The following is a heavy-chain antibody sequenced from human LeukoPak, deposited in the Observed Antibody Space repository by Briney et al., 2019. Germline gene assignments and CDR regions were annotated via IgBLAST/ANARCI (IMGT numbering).Heavy chain of an antibody. J-gene: IGHJ4*02. V-gene: IGHV3-74*01. CDR1: GFIFSDYW. D-gene: IGHD3-10*01. CDR2: IKSDGSST. Sequence: GGSLSLSCAASGFIFSDYWMHWVRQGPGKGLVWVSRIKSDGSSTSYAESVKGRFTISRDNSKNTLYLQIHSLRPEDTAVYYCAKDSYYYGSGSYFDGPDFWGQGTLVTVSS. CDR3: AKDSYYYGSGSYFDGPDF.